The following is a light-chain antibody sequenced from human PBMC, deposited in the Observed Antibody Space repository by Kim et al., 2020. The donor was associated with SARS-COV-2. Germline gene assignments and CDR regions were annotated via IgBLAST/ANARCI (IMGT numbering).Light chain of an antibody. CDR1: QGTSSS. CDR3: QQANSFPLT. CDR2: AAS. J-gene: IGKJ4*01. V-gene: IGKV1-12*01. Sequence: DIQMTQSPSSVSASVGDRVTLTCRASQGTSSSLAWYQQKPGKAPKLLIYAASSLQSGVPSRFSGSVSGTDFTLTISSLQPEDFATYYCQQANSFPLTFGGGTKVDIK.